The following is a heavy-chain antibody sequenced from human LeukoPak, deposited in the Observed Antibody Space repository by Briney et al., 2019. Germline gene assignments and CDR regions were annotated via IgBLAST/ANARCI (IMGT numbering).Heavy chain of an antibody. CDR3: AKGGSSIAARLNY. V-gene: IGHV3-30*18. J-gene: IGHJ4*02. CDR1: GFTFSSYG. CDR2: ISYDGSNK. D-gene: IGHD6-6*01. Sequence: GGSLRLSCAASGFTFSSYGMHWVRQAPGKGLEWVAVISYDGSNKYYADSVKGRFTISRDNSKNTLYLQMNSLRAEDTAVYYCAKGGSSIAARLNYWGRGTLVTVSS.